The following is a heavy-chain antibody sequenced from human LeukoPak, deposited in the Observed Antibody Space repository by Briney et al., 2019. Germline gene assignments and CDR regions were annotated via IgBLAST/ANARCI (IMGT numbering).Heavy chain of an antibody. CDR3: AREEGNWGDAFDI. CDR1: GGTFSSYA. Sequence: RASVKVSCKASGGTFSSYAISWVRQAPGQGLEWMGGIIPIFGTANYAQKFQGRVTITADESTSTAYMELSSLRSDDTAVYYCAREEGNWGDAFDIWGQGTMVTVSS. J-gene: IGHJ3*02. CDR2: IIPIFGTA. D-gene: IGHD7-27*01. V-gene: IGHV1-69*01.